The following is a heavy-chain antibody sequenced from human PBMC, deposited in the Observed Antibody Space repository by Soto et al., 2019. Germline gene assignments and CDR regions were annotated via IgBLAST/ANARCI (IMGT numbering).Heavy chain of an antibody. CDR2: IVVGSGNT. D-gene: IGHD3-16*02. Sequence: SVKVSCEASGFTFTSSAVQWVRQARGQRLEWIGWIVVGSGNTNYAQKSQERVTITRDMATSTAYMELSSLRSEDTAVYCCAAWYYDYVWGSYRRPRFDLWGQGTIVTVSS. V-gene: IGHV1-58*01. J-gene: IGHJ3*01. CDR1: GFTFTSSA. CDR3: AAWYYDYVWGSYRRPRFDL.